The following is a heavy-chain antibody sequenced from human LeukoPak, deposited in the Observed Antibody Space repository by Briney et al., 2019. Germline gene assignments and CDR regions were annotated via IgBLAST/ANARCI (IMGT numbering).Heavy chain of an antibody. V-gene: IGHV3-48*01. CDR1: GFTFSSYS. J-gene: IGHJ4*02. CDR2: ISSSSSTI. D-gene: IGHD3-16*02. Sequence: PGGSLRLSCAASGFTFSSYSMNWVRQAPGKGLEWVSYISSSSSTIYYADSVKGRFTISRDNSKNTLYLQMNSLRAEDTAVYYCAKDRSLRITFGGVIVPDYWGQGTLVTVSS. CDR3: AKDRSLRITFGGVIVPDY.